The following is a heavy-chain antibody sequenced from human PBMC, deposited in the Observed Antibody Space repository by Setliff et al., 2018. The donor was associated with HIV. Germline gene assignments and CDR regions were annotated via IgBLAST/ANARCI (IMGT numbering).Heavy chain of an antibody. J-gene: IGHJ4*02. CDR3: AKDVMQGGWGSLSYFDS. CDR1: GFTFSSYV. CDR2: TSTGGDIK. V-gene: IGHV3-33*03. Sequence: GGSLRLSCAATGFTFSSYVLHWVRQAPGKGLEWVAVTSTGGDIKIYADSVKGRFTISRDNTKNTVYLQMNSLRAEDTAVYFCAKDVMQGGWGSLSYFDSWGQGTLVTVSS. D-gene: IGHD3-16*01.